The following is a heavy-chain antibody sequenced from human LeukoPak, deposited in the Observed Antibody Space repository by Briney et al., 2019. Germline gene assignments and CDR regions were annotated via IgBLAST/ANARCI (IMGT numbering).Heavy chain of an antibody. CDR2: IRYDGTNE. CDR1: GFTFNNFG. D-gene: IGHD2-21*01. CDR3: AKGGYNWGGESLLDY. V-gene: IGHV3-30*02. J-gene: IGHJ4*02. Sequence: GGSLRLSFAASGFTFNNFGMHWARQAPGKGLEWVAFIRYDGTNEFYADSVKGRFTISRDNSDNTLYLQMNSLRAEDTAVYYCAKGGYNWGGESLLDYWGQGTLVTVSS.